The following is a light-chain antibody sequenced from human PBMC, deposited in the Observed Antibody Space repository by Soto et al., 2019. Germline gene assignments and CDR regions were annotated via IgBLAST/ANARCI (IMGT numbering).Light chain of an antibody. CDR1: QSLLHINGYNY. Sequence: DIVVTQSPLSLPVTPGEPASMCFGCSQSLLHINGYNYLDWYLQKPGQSPQLLIYLGSNRASGVPDRFSGSGSGTDFTLKISRVEAEDVGVYYCMQALQAAQLTFGGGTKVDIK. V-gene: IGKV2-28*01. CDR2: LGS. J-gene: IGKJ4*01. CDR3: MQALQAAQLT.